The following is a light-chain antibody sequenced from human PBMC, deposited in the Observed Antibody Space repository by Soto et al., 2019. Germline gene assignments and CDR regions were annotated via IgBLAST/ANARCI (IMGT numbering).Light chain of an antibody. V-gene: IGKV3-15*01. CDR1: QSVSNN. Sequence: EIVITQSPSTLSVSAGERATISCRASQSVSNNLAWYQQKPGQAPRLLSYGASTRATGLPARFSGSGSGTEFTLTISSLQSEDFAVYYCQQRSNWPPTFGQGTKVDIK. CDR2: GAS. J-gene: IGKJ1*01. CDR3: QQRSNWPPT.